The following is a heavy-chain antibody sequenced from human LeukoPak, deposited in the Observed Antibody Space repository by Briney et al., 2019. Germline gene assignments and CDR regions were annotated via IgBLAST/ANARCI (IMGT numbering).Heavy chain of an antibody. V-gene: IGHV3-21*01. Sequence: PGGSLRLSCATSGFTFSHFSFKWVRQAPGKGLEWVASIYVTGDYIYYADSVKGRATISRGNAKNSVYLQMNSLRADDTAIYYCAREFNTIGNFDFWGQGILVTVSS. CDR1: GFTFSHFS. CDR3: AREFNTIGNFDF. D-gene: IGHD3-10*01. J-gene: IGHJ4*02. CDR2: IYVTGDYI.